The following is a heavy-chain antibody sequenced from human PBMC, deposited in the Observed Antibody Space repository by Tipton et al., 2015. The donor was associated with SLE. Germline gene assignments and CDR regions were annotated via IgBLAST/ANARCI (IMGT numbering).Heavy chain of an antibody. D-gene: IGHD6-25*01. CDR3: ARGVRYSSGQSAFDI. J-gene: IGHJ3*02. V-gene: IGHV4-39*07. CDR2: IYYSGRT. Sequence: TLSLTCTVSGYSISSSSYYWGWTRQPPGKGLEWIGSIYYSGRTYYNPSLKSRVTISINTSKNQFSLNLSSVTAADTAVYFCARGVRYSSGQSAFDIWGQGTMVFVSS. CDR1: GYSISSSSYY.